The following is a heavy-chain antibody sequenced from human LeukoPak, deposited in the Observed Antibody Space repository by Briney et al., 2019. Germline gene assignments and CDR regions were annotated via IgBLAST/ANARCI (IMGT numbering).Heavy chain of an antibody. V-gene: IGHV3-9*01. CDR3: AKDIGCSSTSCRYYYYYYGMDV. J-gene: IGHJ6*02. CDR1: GFIFDGYA. CDR2: ISWNSGSI. D-gene: IGHD2-2*01. Sequence: GGSLRLSCAASGFIFDGYAMHWVRQAPGKGLEWVSGISWNSGSIGYADSVKGRFTISRDNAKNSLYLQMNSLRAEDTALYYCAKDIGCSSTSCRYYYYYYGMDVWGQGTTVTVSS.